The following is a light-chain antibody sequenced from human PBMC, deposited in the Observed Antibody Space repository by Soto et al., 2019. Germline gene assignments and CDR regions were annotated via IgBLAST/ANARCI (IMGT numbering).Light chain of an antibody. Sequence: DIQMTQSPSTLSASVGDRVTITCRASQSISSWLAWYQQKPGKAPKLLIYKAASLESGVPARFSGSGSGTEFTLTISSLQPDDFATYYCQQYNSYPYTFGQGTKLEIK. CDR2: KAA. V-gene: IGKV1-5*03. CDR1: QSISSW. J-gene: IGKJ2*01. CDR3: QQYNSYPYT.